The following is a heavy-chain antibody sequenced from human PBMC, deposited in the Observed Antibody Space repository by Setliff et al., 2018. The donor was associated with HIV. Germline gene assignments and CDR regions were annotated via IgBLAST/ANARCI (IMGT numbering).Heavy chain of an antibody. CDR3: AAQDLDLVKYYYMDY. D-gene: IGHD2-21*01. V-gene: IGHV4-39*07. J-gene: IGHJ4*02. CDR2: LSSKGQA. Sequence: PSETLSLTCTVSGGSISRSTHHWAWIRQPPGKGLEWIGALSSKGQAYYNPSLKSRVAISIDSSKNLFSLRLDSLTVADTAVYYCAAQDLDLVKYYYMDYWGPGALVTVSS. CDR1: GGSISRSTHH.